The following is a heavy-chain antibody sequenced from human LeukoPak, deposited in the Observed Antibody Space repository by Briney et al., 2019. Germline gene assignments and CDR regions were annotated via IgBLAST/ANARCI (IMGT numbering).Heavy chain of an antibody. Sequence: QSGGSLRLSCEASGFTFSPYAMSWVRQTPGKGLEWVAAISGDNPGTYHASSVRGRFTISRDNSKNTVHLQMNGLRAEDAAIYYCAKASVGHCSGAFCYHSDSWGQGTLVTVSS. V-gene: IGHV3-23*01. J-gene: IGHJ4*02. D-gene: IGHD2-15*01. CDR3: AKASVGHCSGAFCYHSDS. CDR1: GFTFSPYA. CDR2: ISGDNPGT.